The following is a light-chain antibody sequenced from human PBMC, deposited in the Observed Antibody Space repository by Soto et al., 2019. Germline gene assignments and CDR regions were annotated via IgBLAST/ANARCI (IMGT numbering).Light chain of an antibody. CDR2: DND. CDR1: SSNIGNNY. J-gene: IGLJ1*01. CDR3: GTWATSLTAYV. Sequence: QSVLTQPPSVSAAPGRTMTISCSGGSSNIGNNYVSWYQQLPGTAPKPVIYDNDKRPSGIPDRFSGSKSGTSATLGITGLQTRDEAESYCGTWATSLTAYVFGTGTKLTVL. V-gene: IGLV1-51*01.